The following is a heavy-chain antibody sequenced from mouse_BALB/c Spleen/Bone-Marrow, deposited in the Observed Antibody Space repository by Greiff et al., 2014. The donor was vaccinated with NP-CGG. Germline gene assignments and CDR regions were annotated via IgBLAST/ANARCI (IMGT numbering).Heavy chain of an antibody. CDR3: ARDLITTATSFAY. CDR2: ISDGGSYT. J-gene: IGHJ3*01. V-gene: IGHV5-4*02. D-gene: IGHD1-2*01. Sequence: EVQRVESGGGLVKPGGSLKLSCAASGFTFSDYYMYWVRQTPEKRLEWVATISDGGSYTYYPDSGKGRFTISGDNAKNNLYLQMSSLKSEDTAMYYCARDLITTATSFAYWGQGTLVTVSA. CDR1: GFTFSDYY.